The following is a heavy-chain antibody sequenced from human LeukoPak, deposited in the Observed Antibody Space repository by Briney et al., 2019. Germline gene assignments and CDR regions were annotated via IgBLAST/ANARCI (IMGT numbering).Heavy chain of an antibody. J-gene: IGHJ4*02. D-gene: IGHD1-1*01. CDR3: ARFPDPEERWFDC. V-gene: IGHV4-59*01. CDR1: GGSISSYY. Sequence: SETLSLTCTVSGGSISSYYWSWIRQPPGKGLEWIGYIYYSGSTNYNPSLKSRVTISVDTSKNQFSLKLSSVTAADTAVYYCARFPDPEERWFDCWGQGTLVTVSS. CDR2: IYYSGST.